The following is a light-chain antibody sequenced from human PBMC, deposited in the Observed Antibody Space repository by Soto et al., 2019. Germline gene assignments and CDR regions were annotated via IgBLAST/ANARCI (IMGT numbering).Light chain of an antibody. CDR2: DTS. J-gene: IGKJ4*01. V-gene: IGKV3-11*01. CDR3: QTRSNWPLT. CDR1: QSVGRN. Sequence: EIVLTQSPATLSLSPGERATLSCRTSQSVGRNLAWYQQKAGQAPRLLMYDTSNRATGIPARFSGSGSRTDFTLTISTLEPEDFGVYYCQTRSNWPLTFGGGTKVEIK.